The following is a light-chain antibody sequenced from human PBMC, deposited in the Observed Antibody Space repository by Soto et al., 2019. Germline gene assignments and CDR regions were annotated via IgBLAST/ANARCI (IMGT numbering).Light chain of an antibody. Sequence: QSVLTQPASVSGSPGQSIAISCAGTSSDIGGYNYVSWYRQFPGEAPKLIIYEVSDRPSGVSHRFSGSKSGNTASLTISGLQAEDEAEYYCTSYSATSTSVLFGGGTKVTVL. CDR2: EVS. CDR3: TSYSATSTSVL. J-gene: IGLJ2*01. V-gene: IGLV2-14*01. CDR1: SSDIGGYNY.